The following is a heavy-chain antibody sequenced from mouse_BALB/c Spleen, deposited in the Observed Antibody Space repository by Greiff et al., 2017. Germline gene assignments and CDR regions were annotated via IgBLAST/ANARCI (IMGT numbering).Heavy chain of an antibody. CDR2: IWAGGST. CDR1: GFSLTSYG. D-gene: IGHD2-4*01. V-gene: IGHV2-9*02. Sequence: VKLVESGPGLVAPSQSLSITCTVSGFSLTSYGVHWVRQPPGKGLEWLGVIWAGGSTNYNSALMSRLSISKDNSESQVFLKMNSLQTDDTAMYYCAIYDYEGYFDYWGQGTTLTVSS. J-gene: IGHJ2*01. CDR3: AIYDYEGYFDY.